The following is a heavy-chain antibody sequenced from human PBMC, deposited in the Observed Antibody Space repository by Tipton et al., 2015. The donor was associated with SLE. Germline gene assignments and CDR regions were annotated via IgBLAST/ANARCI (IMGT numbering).Heavy chain of an antibody. J-gene: IGHJ5*02. D-gene: IGHD3-10*01. CDR2: IYTSGST. Sequence: TLSLTCTVSGGSISSVGYYWSWIRQPAGKGLEWIGYIYTSGSTNYNPSLKSRVTISVDTSKNQFSLKLSSVTAADTAVYYCASMITMVRGVIHSWFDPWGQGTLVTVSS. V-gene: IGHV4-61*09. CDR1: GGSISSVGYY. CDR3: ASMITMVRGVIHSWFDP.